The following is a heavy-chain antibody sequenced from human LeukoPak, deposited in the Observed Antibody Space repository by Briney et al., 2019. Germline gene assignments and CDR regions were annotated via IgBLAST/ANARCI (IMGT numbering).Heavy chain of an antibody. CDR3: ARGPLYGDYFADY. Sequence: ASVKVSCKASGYTFSSYGIRWVRQAPGQGLEWMGWINAYNGNTKYAQKLQGRVTMTTDTSTSTAYMELSSLRSDDTAVYYCARGPLYGDYFADYWGQGTLVTVSS. V-gene: IGHV1-18*01. D-gene: IGHD4-17*01. CDR1: GYTFSSYG. J-gene: IGHJ4*02. CDR2: INAYNGNT.